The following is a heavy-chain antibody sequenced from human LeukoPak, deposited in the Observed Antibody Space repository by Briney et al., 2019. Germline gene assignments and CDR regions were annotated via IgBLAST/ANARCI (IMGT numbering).Heavy chain of an antibody. Sequence: GGSLRLSCAASGFTFSNYWMHWVRHGPGKGLVWVSRINSDGSSTSYADSVKGRFTISRDNAKNTLYLQMKSLRAEDTAVYYCTRRGASTGAFDIWGQGTMVTVSS. CDR3: TRRGASTGAFDI. D-gene: IGHD1-26*01. J-gene: IGHJ3*02. CDR1: GFTFSNYW. CDR2: INSDGSST. V-gene: IGHV3-74*01.